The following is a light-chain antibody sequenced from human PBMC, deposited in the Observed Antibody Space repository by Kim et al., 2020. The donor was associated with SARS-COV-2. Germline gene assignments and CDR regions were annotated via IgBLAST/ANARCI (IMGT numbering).Light chain of an antibody. CDR1: SSNIGNNY. CDR2: DNH. Sequence: QSVLTQPPSVSAAPGQKVTISCSGTSSNIGNNYVSWYQQLPGTAPKLLIYDNHKRPSGIPDRFSGSKSDTSATLGITGLQTGDEADYYCGTWDSSLSAVIFGGGTQLTVL. J-gene: IGLJ2*01. CDR3: GTWDSSLSAVI. V-gene: IGLV1-51*01.